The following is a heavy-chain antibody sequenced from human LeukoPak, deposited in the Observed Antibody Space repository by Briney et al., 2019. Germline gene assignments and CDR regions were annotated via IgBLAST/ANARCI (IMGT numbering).Heavy chain of an antibody. V-gene: IGHV3-53*01. CDR3: ASYFGRS. J-gene: IGHJ5*02. CDR1: GFTVSSNF. D-gene: IGHD3-10*01. Sequence: PGGPLRLSCAASGFTVSSNFMMWVRQAPGKGLEWVSFIYSGGTIYYANTVKGRFTISRDNSKNTLYLQMNNLRAEDTAVYYCASYFGRSWGQGTLVTVSS. CDR2: IYSGGTI.